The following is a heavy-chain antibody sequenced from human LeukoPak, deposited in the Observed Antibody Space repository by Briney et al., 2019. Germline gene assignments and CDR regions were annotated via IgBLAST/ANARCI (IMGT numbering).Heavy chain of an antibody. CDR1: GFTFSSYG. Sequence: PGGSLRLSCAASGFTFSSYGMRWVRQAPGKGLEWVAFIRYDGSNKYYADSVKGRFTISRDNSKNTLYLQMNSLRAEDTAVYYCAKGGGDGYNSPDDYWGQGTLVTVSS. CDR2: IRYDGSNK. V-gene: IGHV3-30*02. CDR3: AKGGGDGYNSPDDY. J-gene: IGHJ4*02. D-gene: IGHD5-24*01.